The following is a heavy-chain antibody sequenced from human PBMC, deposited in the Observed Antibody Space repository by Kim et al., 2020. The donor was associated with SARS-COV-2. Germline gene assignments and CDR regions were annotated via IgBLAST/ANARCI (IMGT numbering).Heavy chain of an antibody. V-gene: IGHV3-33*01. CDR3: ARDWGQWLAAFDY. J-gene: IGHJ4*02. D-gene: IGHD6-19*01. CDR2: IWYDGSNK. Sequence: GGSLRLSCAASGFTFSSYGMHWVRQAPGKGLEWVAVIWYDGSNKYYADSVKGRFTISRDNSKNTLYLQMNSLRAEDTAVYYCARDWGQWLAAFDYWGQGTLVTVSS. CDR1: GFTFSSYG.